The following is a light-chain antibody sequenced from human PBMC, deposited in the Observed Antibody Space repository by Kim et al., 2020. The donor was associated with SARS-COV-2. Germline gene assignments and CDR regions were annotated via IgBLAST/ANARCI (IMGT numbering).Light chain of an antibody. Sequence: EIVLTQSPATLSLSPGERATLSCGASQRVSSNYLAWLQQKPGLAPRLLIYDSSTRATGIPDRFSGSGSGTDFTLTISRLEPEDFAVYFCQQYGSSPRTFGQGTKVDIK. CDR1: QRVSSNY. J-gene: IGKJ1*01. CDR2: DSS. V-gene: IGKV3D-20*01. CDR3: QQYGSSPRT.